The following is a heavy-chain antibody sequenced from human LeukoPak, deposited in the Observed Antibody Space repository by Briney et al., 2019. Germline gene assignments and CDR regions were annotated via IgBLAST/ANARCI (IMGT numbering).Heavy chain of an antibody. J-gene: IGHJ4*02. CDR3: ARGGSTGWYSFDY. V-gene: IGHV3-20*04. CDR2: INWNGGST. D-gene: IGHD6-19*01. CDR1: GFRFDDYG. Sequence: PGGSLRLSCVASGFRFDDYGMSWVRQAPGKGLEWVSGINWNGGSTGYADSVKGRFTISRDNAKNSLYLRMNSLRAEDTALYYCARGGSTGWYSFDYWGQGTLATVSS.